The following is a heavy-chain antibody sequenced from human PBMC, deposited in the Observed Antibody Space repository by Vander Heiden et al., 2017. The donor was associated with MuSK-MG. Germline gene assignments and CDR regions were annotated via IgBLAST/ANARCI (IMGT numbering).Heavy chain of an antibody. V-gene: IGHV3-13*01. D-gene: IGHD4-17*01. CDR3: ARGRLEGSGDYVGIGMDV. J-gene: IGHJ6*02. CDR1: GFTFSSYD. CDR2: IGTAGDT. Sequence: EVQLVESGGGLVQPGGSLRLSCAASGFTFSSYDMHWVRQATGKGLEWVSAIGTAGDTYYPGSVKGRVTISRENAKNSLYRQMNSLRAGDTAVYYCARGRLEGSGDYVGIGMDVWGQGTTVTVYS.